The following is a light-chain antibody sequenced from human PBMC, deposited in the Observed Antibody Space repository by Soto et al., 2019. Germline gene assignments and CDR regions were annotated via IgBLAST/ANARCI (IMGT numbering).Light chain of an antibody. CDR2: DNS. CDR1: SSNIGAGCA. Sequence: QSVLTQPPSASRAPGQRVTISCTGSSSNIGAGCAVHWYRQPPGSAPKILIYDNSNRPSGVPDRFSGSKSGTSASLAITGLQAEDEADYYCQSYDSNLSGWVFGGGTKVTVL. V-gene: IGLV1-40*01. J-gene: IGLJ3*02. CDR3: QSYDSNLSGWV.